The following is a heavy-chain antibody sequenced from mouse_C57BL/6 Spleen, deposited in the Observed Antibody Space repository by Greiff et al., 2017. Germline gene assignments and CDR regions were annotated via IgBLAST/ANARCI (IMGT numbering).Heavy chain of an antibody. CDR1: GYTFTSYW. Sequence: QVQLQQSGAELVRPGSSVKLSCKASGYTFTSYWMDWVKQRPGQGLEWIGNIYPSDSATHYNPKFKDKATLTVDKSSSTAYMPLSSLTSEDSAVYDCAREWVMIKGAMDYWGQGTSVTVSS. V-gene: IGHV1-61*01. CDR3: AREWVMIKGAMDY. CDR2: IYPSDSAT. J-gene: IGHJ4*01. D-gene: IGHD2-4*01.